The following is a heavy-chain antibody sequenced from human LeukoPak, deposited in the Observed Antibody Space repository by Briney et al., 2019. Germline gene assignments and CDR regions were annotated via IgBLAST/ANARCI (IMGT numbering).Heavy chain of an antibody. CDR2: ISSSGSTI. CDR3: ATWAPLLLWFGESDY. V-gene: IGHV3-48*03. J-gene: IGHJ4*02. Sequence: GGSLRLSCAASGFTFSSYEMNWVRQAPGKGLEWVSYISSSGSTIYYADSVKGRFTISRDNAKNSLYLQMNSLRAEDTAVYYCATWAPLLLWFGESDYWGQGTLVTVSS. CDR1: GFTFSSYE. D-gene: IGHD3-10*01.